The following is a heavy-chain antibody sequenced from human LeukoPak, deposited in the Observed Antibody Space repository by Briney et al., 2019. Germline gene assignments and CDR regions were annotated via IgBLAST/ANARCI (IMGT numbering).Heavy chain of an antibody. CDR3: ARSLVVGATYPYH. D-gene: IGHD1-26*01. V-gene: IGHV3-48*03. J-gene: IGHJ5*02. CDR1: GFTFSSYE. CDR2: ISSSGSTI. Sequence: PGGSLRLSCAASGFTFSSYEMNWVRQAPGKGLEWVSYISSSGSTIYYADSVKGRFTISRDNAKNSLYLQLNSLRAEDTAVYYCARSLVVGATYPYHWGQGTLVTDSS.